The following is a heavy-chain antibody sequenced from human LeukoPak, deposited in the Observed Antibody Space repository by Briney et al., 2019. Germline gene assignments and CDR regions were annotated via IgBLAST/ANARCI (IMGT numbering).Heavy chain of an antibody. D-gene: IGHD6-13*01. J-gene: IGHJ6*02. Sequence: ASVKVSCKASGGTFSSYAISWVRQAPGQGLEWMGGIIPIFGTANYAQKFQGRVTITADESTSTAYMELSSLRSEDTAVYYCARDFLTSSWSHYYGMDVWGQGTTVTVSS. CDR1: GGTFSSYA. V-gene: IGHV1-69*01. CDR3: ARDFLTSSWSHYYGMDV. CDR2: IIPIFGTA.